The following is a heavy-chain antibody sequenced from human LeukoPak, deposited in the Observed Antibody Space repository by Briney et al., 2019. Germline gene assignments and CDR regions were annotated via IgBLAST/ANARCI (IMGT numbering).Heavy chain of an antibody. CDR2: IYYSGST. J-gene: IGHJ4*02. V-gene: IGHV4-31*03. D-gene: IGHD3-9*01. Sequence: SETLSLTCTVSGGSISSGGYYWSWIRQHPGKGLEWIGYIYYSGSTYYNPSLKSRVTISVDTSKNQFSLKLSSVTAADTAVYYCVRAPDLTGYWMGDFGYWGQGTLVTVSS. CDR3: VRAPDLTGYWMGDFGY. CDR1: GGSISSGGYY.